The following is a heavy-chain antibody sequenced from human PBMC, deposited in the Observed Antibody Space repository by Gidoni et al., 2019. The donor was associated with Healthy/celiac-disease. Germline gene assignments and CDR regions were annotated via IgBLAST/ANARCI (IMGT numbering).Heavy chain of an antibody. J-gene: IGHJ4*02. CDR3: ARVTAMVIFDY. D-gene: IGHD5-18*01. CDR2: IYHIRST. V-gene: IGHV4-30-2*01. Sequence: QMQLQESGSGRVKPSQTLSLTCAVSGGSISSGGYCRSWIRQPPGKCLEWIGYIYHIRSTYYNPSLTSRVTLSVARSKNHFSLKLSSVTAADTAVYYCARVTAMVIFDYWGPGTLVTVSS. CDR1: GGSISSGGYC.